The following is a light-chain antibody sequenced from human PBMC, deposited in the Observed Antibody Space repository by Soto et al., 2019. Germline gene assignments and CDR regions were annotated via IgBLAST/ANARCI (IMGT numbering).Light chain of an antibody. V-gene: IGLV2-14*01. CDR2: DVS. CDR3: SSYAGGYTHL. J-gene: IGLJ1*01. Sequence: QSALTQPASVSGSPGQSITIYCTGTSSDVGGYNYVSWYQQHPGEAPRLIIYDVSNRPSGVSNRFSGSKSGNTASLTISGLQAEDEADYYCSSYAGGYTHLFGTGTKLTVL. CDR1: SSDVGGYNY.